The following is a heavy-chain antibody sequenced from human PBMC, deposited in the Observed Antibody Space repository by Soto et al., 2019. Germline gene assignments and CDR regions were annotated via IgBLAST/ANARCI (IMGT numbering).Heavy chain of an antibody. Sequence: PGGSLRLSCAASGFTFSITALSWFRQAPGKGLELVSTISGRSGATFYADSVKGRFTISRDNAKNTLYLQMNSLRAEDTGVYYCSGLPYWGQGTLVTVSS. CDR3: SGLPY. CDR2: ISGRSGAT. D-gene: IGHD6-19*01. J-gene: IGHJ4*02. CDR1: GFTFSITA. V-gene: IGHV3-23*01.